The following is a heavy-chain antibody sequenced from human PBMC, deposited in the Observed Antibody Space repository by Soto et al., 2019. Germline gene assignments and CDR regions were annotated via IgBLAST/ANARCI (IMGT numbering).Heavy chain of an antibody. J-gene: IGHJ4*02. V-gene: IGHV4-59*01. CDR1: GGSISSYY. CDR3: ARSDGHFDY. CDR2: IYYSGST. Sequence: SETLSLTCTVSGGSISSYYWSWIRQPPGKGLEWIGYIYYSGSTNYNPSLKSRVTISVDTSKNQFSLKLSSVTAADTAVYYRARSDGHFDYWGQGTLVTVSS.